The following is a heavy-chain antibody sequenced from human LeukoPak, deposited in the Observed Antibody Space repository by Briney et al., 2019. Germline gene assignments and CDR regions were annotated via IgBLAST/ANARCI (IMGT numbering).Heavy chain of an antibody. CDR2: IYTSGST. Sequence: PSETLSLNCTVSGGSISSGSYYWSWIRQPAGKGLEWIGRIYTSGSTNYNPSLKSRVTISVDTSKNQFSLKLSSVTAADTAVYYCASTYTYYCSSTSCYQFDYWGQGTLVTVSS. V-gene: IGHV4-61*02. D-gene: IGHD2-2*01. CDR1: GGSISSGSYY. CDR3: ASTYTYYCSSTSCYQFDY. J-gene: IGHJ4*02.